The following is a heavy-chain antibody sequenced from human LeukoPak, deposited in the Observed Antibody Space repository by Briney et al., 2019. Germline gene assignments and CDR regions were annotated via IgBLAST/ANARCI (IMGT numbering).Heavy chain of an antibody. CDR3: ARDMFPLVPAALDAFDI. J-gene: IGHJ3*02. Sequence: GGSLRLSCAASGFTFSHYGVHWVRQAPGKGLEWVAVISYDGSNKYYADSVKGRFTISRDNSKNTLYLQMNSLRAEDTAVYYCARDMFPLVPAALDAFDIWGQGTMVTVSS. CDR2: ISYDGSNK. CDR1: GFTFSHYG. V-gene: IGHV3-30*03. D-gene: IGHD2-2*01.